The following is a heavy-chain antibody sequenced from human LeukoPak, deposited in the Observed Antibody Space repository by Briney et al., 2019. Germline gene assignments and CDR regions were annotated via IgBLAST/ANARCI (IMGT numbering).Heavy chain of an antibody. V-gene: IGHV1-69*04. J-gene: IGHJ5*02. D-gene: IGHD1-26*01. CDR2: IIPILSIA. Sequence: SVKVSCKASGGTFSSYAISWVRQAPGQGLEWMGRIIPILSIANYAQKFQGRVTITADKSTSTAYMELSSLRSEDTAVYYCARVLGIVGATGWFDPWGQGTLVTVSS. CDR3: ARVLGIVGATGWFDP. CDR1: GGTFSSYA.